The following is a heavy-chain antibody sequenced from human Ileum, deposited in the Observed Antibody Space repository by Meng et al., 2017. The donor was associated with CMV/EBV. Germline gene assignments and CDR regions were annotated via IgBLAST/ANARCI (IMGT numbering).Heavy chain of an antibody. CDR3: ARARYYYDSSGYYSAFDI. J-gene: IGHJ3*02. CDR2: MIPVFGTP. CDR1: GGTFGSYA. D-gene: IGHD3-22*01. Sequence: SVKVSCKASGGTFGSYAFSWVRQAPGQGLEWMGGMIPVFGTPNYAQKFQGRVTVTTDESTGTVYMDLSSLRSEDTAVYYCARARYYYDSSGYYSAFDIWGQGTMVTVSS. V-gene: IGHV1-69*05.